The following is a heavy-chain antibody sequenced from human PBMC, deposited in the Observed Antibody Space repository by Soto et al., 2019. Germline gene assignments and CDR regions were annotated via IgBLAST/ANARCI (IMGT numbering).Heavy chain of an antibody. Sequence: QVQLVESGGGVVQPGRSLRLSCAASGFTFSSYGMHWVRQAPGKGLEWVAVIWYDGSNKYYADSVKGRFTISRDNSKNTLYLQMNSLRAEDTAVYYCAKDRIRRAEDGMDVWGQGTTVTVSS. CDR2: IWYDGSNK. J-gene: IGHJ6*02. D-gene: IGHD2-15*01. CDR3: AKDRIRRAEDGMDV. V-gene: IGHV3-33*06. CDR1: GFTFSSYG.